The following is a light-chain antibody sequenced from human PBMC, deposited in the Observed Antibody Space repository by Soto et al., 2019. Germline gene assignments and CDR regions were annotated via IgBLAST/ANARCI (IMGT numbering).Light chain of an antibody. Sequence: EIVMTQSPATLSVSPGERATLSCRASQSFSIYLAWYQQKPGQPPRLLIYGPSTRATGITGRFSGSRSGTDFTLTLRSVEPEDFAKYYCHQRNQFGQGTRLEIK. CDR1: QSFSIY. CDR3: HQRNQ. CDR2: GPS. V-gene: IGKV3-15*01. J-gene: IGKJ5*01.